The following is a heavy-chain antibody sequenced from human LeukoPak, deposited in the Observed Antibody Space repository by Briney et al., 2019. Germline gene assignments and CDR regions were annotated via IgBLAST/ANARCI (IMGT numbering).Heavy chain of an antibody. J-gene: IGHJ4*02. Sequence: GGSLRLSCAASGFTFSTYAIHWVRQAPGKGLEWVAVVSYDGSNKYYADSVKGRFTISRDNSKNTLYLQMNSLRAEDTAVYYCAKEGIAVAGTEVDYWGQGTLVTVSS. CDR1: GFTFSTYA. D-gene: IGHD6-19*01. CDR2: VSYDGSNK. CDR3: AKEGIAVAGTEVDY. V-gene: IGHV3-30*04.